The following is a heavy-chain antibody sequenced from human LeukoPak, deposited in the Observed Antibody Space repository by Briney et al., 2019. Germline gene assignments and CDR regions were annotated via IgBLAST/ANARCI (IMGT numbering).Heavy chain of an antibody. V-gene: IGHV3-7*01. CDR1: GFTFNNYW. J-gene: IGHJ4*02. D-gene: IGHD6-19*01. CDR3: VPGGLAVSGIDY. Sequence: PGGSLRLSCAVSGFTFNNYWMSWVRQAPGKGLEWVANITPDGSDRYYADSLKGRVTISRDNTRSSLYLQLNSLRAEDTAVYYCVPGGLAVSGIDYWGQGALVTVSS. CDR2: ITPDGSDR.